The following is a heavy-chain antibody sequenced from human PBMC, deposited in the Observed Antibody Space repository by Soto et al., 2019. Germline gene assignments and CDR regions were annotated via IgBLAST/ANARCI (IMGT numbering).Heavy chain of an antibody. CDR1: GFTFNSYG. Sequence: GGSLRLSCAASGFTFNSYGIQWVRQAPGKALEWVAVISYDGNNIYYGDSVQGRFTISRDNSKNTIYLQMNSLRAEDTAVYYCAKDVGYCTNGVCLYNWFDPWGQGTLVTVSS. CDR3: AKDVGYCTNGVCLYNWFDP. J-gene: IGHJ5*02. V-gene: IGHV3-30*18. D-gene: IGHD2-8*01. CDR2: ISYDGNNI.